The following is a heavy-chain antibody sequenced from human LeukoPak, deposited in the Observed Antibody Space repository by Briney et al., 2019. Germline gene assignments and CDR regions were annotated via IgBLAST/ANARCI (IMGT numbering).Heavy chain of an antibody. V-gene: IGHV5-51*01. Sequence: GESLKISCNVSGESFTSYWIGWVRQMPGKGLEWMGIISPGDSDTRYSPSFQGQVTISADRSTNTAYLQWSSLKASDTAMYYCATDPDCSSSSFYPEYFQHWGQGTLVTISS. J-gene: IGHJ1*01. CDR3: ATDPDCSSSSFYPEYFQH. CDR1: GESFTSYW. D-gene: IGHD2-2*01. CDR2: ISPGDSDT.